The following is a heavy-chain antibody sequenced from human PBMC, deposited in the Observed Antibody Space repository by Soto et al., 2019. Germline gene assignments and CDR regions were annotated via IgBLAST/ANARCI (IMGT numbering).Heavy chain of an antibody. J-gene: IGHJ4*02. CDR1: GFTFSSYA. D-gene: IGHD6-19*01. Sequence: EVQLLESGGGLVQPGGSLRLSCAASGFTFSSYAMRWVRQAPVKGLEWVSAISGSGGSTYYADSVKGRFTISRDNSKQTLLRQMTGLRAEERAVYYGVRRGSGSDFDYWGQGCMVTVSS. CDR2: ISGSGGST. CDR3: VRRGSGSDFDY. V-gene: IGHV3-23*01.